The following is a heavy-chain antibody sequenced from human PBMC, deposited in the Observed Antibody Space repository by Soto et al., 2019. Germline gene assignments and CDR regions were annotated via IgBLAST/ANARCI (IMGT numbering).Heavy chain of an antibody. D-gene: IGHD2-15*01. J-gene: IGHJ4*02. CDR1: GFTFSSYW. CDR3: ARVKRLAGEY. Sequence: EVQLVESGGGLVQPGGSLRLSCAASGFTFSSYWMSWVRQVPGKGLEWVANIKQGGNERYYVDSVKGRFTISRDKGQNALALQMYRRASEVTAVDYCARVKRLAGEYLGEGTLVTVSS. CDR2: IKQGGNER. V-gene: IGHV3-7*05.